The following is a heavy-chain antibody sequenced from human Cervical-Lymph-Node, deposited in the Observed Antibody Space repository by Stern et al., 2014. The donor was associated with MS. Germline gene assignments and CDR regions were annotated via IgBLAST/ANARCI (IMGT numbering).Heavy chain of an antibody. CDR3: ARTDLGSGSKIIPDFDY. CDR2: IDCRYDK. D-gene: IGHD3-10*01. Sequence: QITLKESGPALVKPTQTLTLTCAFSGFSLSASRMCVSWIRQPPGKALERLALIDCRYDKCYITFLKTSLTISKDTSKNQVVLTMTNMDPVDTATYYWARTDLGSGSKIIPDFDYWGQGTLVTVSS. CDR1: GFSLSASRMC. J-gene: IGHJ4*02. V-gene: IGHV2-70*01.